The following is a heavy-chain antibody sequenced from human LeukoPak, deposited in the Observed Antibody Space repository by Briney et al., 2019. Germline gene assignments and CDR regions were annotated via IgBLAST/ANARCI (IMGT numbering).Heavy chain of an antibody. V-gene: IGHV5-51*01. D-gene: IGHD6-13*01. CDR2: IYPGDSDT. CDR3: ATDSSSWSGGYYYGMDV. Sequence: GESLKISCKGSGYSFTSYWIGWVRQMPGKGLEWMGIIYPGDSDTRYSPSFQGQVTISADKSISTAYLQWSSLKASDTAMYYCATDSSSWSGGYYYGMDVWGQGTTVTVSS. CDR1: GYSFTSYW. J-gene: IGHJ6*02.